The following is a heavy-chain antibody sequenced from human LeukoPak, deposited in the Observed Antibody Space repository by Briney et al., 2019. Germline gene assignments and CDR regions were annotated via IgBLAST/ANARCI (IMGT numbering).Heavy chain of an antibody. J-gene: IGHJ4*02. V-gene: IGHV3-48*03. CDR2: ISSSGSTI. CDR1: GFTFSSHE. D-gene: IGHD6-13*01. CDR3: ARGGSSWYYYFDH. Sequence: TGGSLRLSCADSGFTFSSHEMNWVRQAPGKGLEWVSYISSSGSTIYYADSVKGRFTISRDNAKNSLYLQVNSLRAEDTAVYYCARGGSSWYYYFDHWGQGTLVTVSS.